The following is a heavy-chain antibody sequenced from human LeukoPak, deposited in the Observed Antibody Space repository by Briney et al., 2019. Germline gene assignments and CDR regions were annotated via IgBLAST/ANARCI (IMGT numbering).Heavy chain of an antibody. Sequence: ASVKVSCKASGYTFTRYYMHWVRQAPGQGLEWMGMINPSGGDTTYAQKLQGRVTMTRDTSTSTVYMELSSLRSEDTAVYYCARGYSYGSDYYYGMDVWGQGTTVTVSS. D-gene: IGHD5-18*01. CDR2: INPSGGDT. V-gene: IGHV1-46*01. J-gene: IGHJ6*02. CDR1: GYTFTRYY. CDR3: ARGYSYGSDYYYGMDV.